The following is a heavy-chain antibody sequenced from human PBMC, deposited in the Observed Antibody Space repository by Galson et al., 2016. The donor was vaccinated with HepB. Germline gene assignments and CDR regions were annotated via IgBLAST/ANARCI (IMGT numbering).Heavy chain of an antibody. Sequence: SLRLSCAASGFTFSSYAMHWVRQAPGKGLEWVAVITYDGLNKYYADSVKGRFTISRDSSKNTLYLQMNSLRAEDTAVYYCVRDGDYYDSGAYHFGEAPKRALDYWGQGTLVTVSS. CDR2: ITYDGLNK. J-gene: IGHJ4*02. CDR1: GFTFSSYA. V-gene: IGHV3-30-3*01. D-gene: IGHD3-22*01. CDR3: VRDGDYYDSGAYHFGEAPKRALDY.